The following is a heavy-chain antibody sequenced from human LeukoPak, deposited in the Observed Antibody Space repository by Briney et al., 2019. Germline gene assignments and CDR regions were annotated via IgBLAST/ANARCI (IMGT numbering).Heavy chain of an antibody. Sequence: ASVKVSCKASGYTLSGYYMHWVRQAPGQGLEWMGRINPNSGGTNYSQKFRGRVTMTRDTSISTTYWELRRVRFDDTALYYCARGLENFDYWGQGTLVSVSS. V-gene: IGHV1-2*06. CDR1: GYTLSGYY. J-gene: IGHJ4*01. CDR3: ARGLENFDY. D-gene: IGHD1-1*01. CDR2: INPNSGGT.